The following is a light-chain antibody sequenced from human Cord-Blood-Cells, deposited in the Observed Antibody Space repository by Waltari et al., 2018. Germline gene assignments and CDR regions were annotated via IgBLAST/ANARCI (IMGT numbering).Light chain of an antibody. J-gene: IGLJ3*02. CDR3: SSYAGSNNLV. V-gene: IGLV2-8*01. CDR1: SRAAGGYNY. CDR2: EVS. Sequence: QSALTQPPSASGSPGQSVTISCTGTSRAAGGYNYVSWYQQHPGKAPKLMIYEVSKRPSGVPDRFSGSKSGNTASLTVSGLQAEDEADYYCSSYAGSNNLVFGGGTKLTVL.